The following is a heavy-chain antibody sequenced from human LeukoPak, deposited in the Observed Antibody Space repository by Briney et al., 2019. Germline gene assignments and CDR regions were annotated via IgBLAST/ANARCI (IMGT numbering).Heavy chain of an antibody. Sequence: GGSLRHSCEASGFTFSSFAMHWVRQAPGKGLEWVAFVGYDRSDIQYADSVKGRFTISRDNAKNSVYLQMNSLRAEDTAVYYCVRDADVSTGDIYYDRFDHWGEETLVTVSS. J-gene: IGHJ4*02. CDR1: GFTFSSFA. CDR3: VRDADVSTGDIYYDRFDH. V-gene: IGHV3-30*02. D-gene: IGHD2-21*01. CDR2: VGYDRSDI.